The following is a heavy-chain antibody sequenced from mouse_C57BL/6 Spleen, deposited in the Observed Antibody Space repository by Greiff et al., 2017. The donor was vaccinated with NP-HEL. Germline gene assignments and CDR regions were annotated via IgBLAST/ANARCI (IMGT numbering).Heavy chain of an antibody. V-gene: IGHV2-2*01. Sequence: VHLVESGPGLVQPSQSLSITCTVSGFSLTSYGVHWVRQSPGKGLEWLGVIWSGGSTDYNAAFISRLSISKDNSKSQVFFKMNSLQADDTAIYYCARSYYSNYEGAWFAYWGQGTLVTVSA. CDR2: IWSGGST. CDR1: GFSLTSYG. D-gene: IGHD2-5*01. CDR3: ARSYYSNYEGAWFAY. J-gene: IGHJ3*01.